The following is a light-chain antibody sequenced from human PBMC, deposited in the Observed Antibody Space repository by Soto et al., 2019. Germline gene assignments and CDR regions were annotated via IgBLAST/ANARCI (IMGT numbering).Light chain of an antibody. CDR3: SSYTSFKTLV. J-gene: IGLJ1*01. V-gene: IGLV2-14*01. CDR1: SSDVGGYKY. Sequence: QSALTQPASVSESPGQSITISCTGSSSDVGGYKYVSWYQQHPGKAPKLLIYDVTNRPSGVSNRFSGSKSGYTASLTISGLQSEDEADYCSSYTSFKTLVFGTGTKLTVL. CDR2: DVT.